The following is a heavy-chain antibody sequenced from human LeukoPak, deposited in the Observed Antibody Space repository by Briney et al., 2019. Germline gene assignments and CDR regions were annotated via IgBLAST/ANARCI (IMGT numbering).Heavy chain of an antibody. J-gene: IGHJ4*02. D-gene: IGHD3-9*01. CDR1: GFTFRAYS. Sequence: GGSLRLSCAASGFTFRAYSLSWVRQAPGKGLEWVSFITGSSGDILYADSVKGRFTVSRDNAKNTLYLQMDSLTAEDTAVYFCARVAGEYFGQWGQGSLVTVSS. CDR2: ITGSSGDI. V-gene: IGHV3-21*05. CDR3: ARVAGEYFGQ.